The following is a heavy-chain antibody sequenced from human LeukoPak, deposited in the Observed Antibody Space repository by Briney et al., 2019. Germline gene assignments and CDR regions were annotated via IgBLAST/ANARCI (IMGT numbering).Heavy chain of an antibody. V-gene: IGHV3-11*04. J-gene: IGHJ4*02. CDR1: GFTFSDYY. D-gene: IGHD3-22*01. Sequence: GGSLRLSCAASGFTFSDYYMSWIRQAPGKGLEWVSYISSSGSTIYYADSVKGRFTISRDNSKNTLYLQMNSLRAEDTAVYYCAKTDSSGYSEPFDYWGQGTLVTVSS. CDR2: ISSSGSTI. CDR3: AKTDSSGYSEPFDY.